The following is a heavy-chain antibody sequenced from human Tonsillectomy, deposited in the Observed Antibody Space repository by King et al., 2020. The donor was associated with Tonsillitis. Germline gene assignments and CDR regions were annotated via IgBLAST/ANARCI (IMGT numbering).Heavy chain of an antibody. CDR2: TYYRSKWYN. J-gene: IGHJ2*01. D-gene: IGHD5/OR15-5a*01. CDR1: GDSVSSNSAA. V-gene: IGHV6-1*01. CDR3: AREYGGYGVYDWTNRYFDL. Sequence: VQLQQSGPGLVKPSQTLSLTCAIYGDSVSSNSAAWNWIRQSPSRGLEWLGRTYYRSKWYNNYAVSLKSRITINPDTSKNQFSLQLNSVTPEDTAVYYCAREYGGYGVYDWTNRYFDLWGRGTLVTVSS.